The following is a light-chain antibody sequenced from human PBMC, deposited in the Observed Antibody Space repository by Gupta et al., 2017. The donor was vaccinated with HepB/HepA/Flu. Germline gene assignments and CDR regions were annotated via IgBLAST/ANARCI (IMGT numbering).Light chain of an antibody. J-gene: IGKJ3*01. V-gene: IGKV4-1*01. CDR2: WAS. Sequence: DIVMTQSPDSLSVSLGERANINCKSSQSILYTSNNKNYLAWYQKKPGQPPKLLIYWASTRESGVPDRFSGSGSGTDFTLTINTLQAEDVAVYYCQQYYITPFTFGPGTRVDI. CDR3: QQYYITPFT. CDR1: QSILYTSNNKNY.